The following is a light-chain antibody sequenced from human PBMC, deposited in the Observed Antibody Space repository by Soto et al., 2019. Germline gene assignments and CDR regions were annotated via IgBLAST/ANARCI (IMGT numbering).Light chain of an antibody. J-gene: IGLJ2*01. CDR2: GNS. Sequence: QSVLTQPPSVSGAPGQRVTISCTGNSFNIGAGYDVHWYQQVPGTAPKLLIYGNSNRPSGVPDRFSGSKSGTSASLAITGLQAEDEADYYCQSYDISLSVVFGGGTKLTVL. CDR3: QSYDISLSVV. CDR1: SFNIGAGYD. V-gene: IGLV1-40*01.